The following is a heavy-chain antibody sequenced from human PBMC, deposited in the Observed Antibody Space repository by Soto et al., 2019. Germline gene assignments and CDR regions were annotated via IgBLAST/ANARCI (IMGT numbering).Heavy chain of an antibody. CDR3: ARGRASGSYYLLDY. V-gene: IGHV1-8*01. CDR1: GDTFTTYD. Sequence: ASVKVSCKASGDTFTTYDINWVRQATGHGLEWMGWINPNSGNIGYAQRFQGRVTMTRDTAIRTAYMEVSSLRSYDTAVYYCARGRASGSYYLLDYWGQGTLVTVYS. D-gene: IGHD3-10*01. CDR2: INPNSGNI. J-gene: IGHJ4*02.